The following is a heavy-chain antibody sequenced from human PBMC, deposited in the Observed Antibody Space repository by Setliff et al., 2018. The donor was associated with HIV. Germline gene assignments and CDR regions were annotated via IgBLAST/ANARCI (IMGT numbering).Heavy chain of an antibody. J-gene: IGHJ4*02. V-gene: IGHV1-46*01. CDR2: INPSGGST. CDR1: GYNFTDYD. Sequence: ASVKVSCKASGYNFTDYDINWVRQATGQGLEWMGIINPSGGSTNYAQKFQGRLTMTSDTSTSTVYMELSSLRSEDTAVYYCARAVASRNIRGEYSFDYWGQGTLVTVSS. CDR3: ARAVASRNIRGEYSFDY. D-gene: IGHD3-16*01.